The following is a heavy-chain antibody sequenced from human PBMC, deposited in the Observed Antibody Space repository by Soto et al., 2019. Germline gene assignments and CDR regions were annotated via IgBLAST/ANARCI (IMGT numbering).Heavy chain of an antibody. V-gene: IGHV3-53*01. CDR1: GFAVSNTY. CDR3: ARDCSGGSCYPALGA. J-gene: IGHJ5*02. D-gene: IGHD2-15*01. CDR2: IYSDGTT. Sequence: GGSLRLSCAASGFAVSNTYMSWVRQAPGRGLEWVSFIYSDGTTCYADSVKGRFTISRDTSKNTLPLQMNSLRAEDTAVYYCARDCSGGSCYPALGAWGQGTLVTVSS.